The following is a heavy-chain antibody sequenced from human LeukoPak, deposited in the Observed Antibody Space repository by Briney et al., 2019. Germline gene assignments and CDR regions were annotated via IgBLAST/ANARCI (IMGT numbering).Heavy chain of an antibody. V-gene: IGHV3-74*03. CDR1: GFTFTDYW. J-gene: IGHJ5*02. Sequence: GGSLRLSCAASGFTFTDYWMHWVRQVAGKGLVWVSRINGDLTNTTYADSVKGRFTISRDDAKNTLYLQMNSLRAEDTAVYYCARAMPHDNWFNPWGQGSLVTVSS. D-gene: IGHD2-2*01. CDR3: ARAMPHDNWFNP. CDR2: INGDLTNT.